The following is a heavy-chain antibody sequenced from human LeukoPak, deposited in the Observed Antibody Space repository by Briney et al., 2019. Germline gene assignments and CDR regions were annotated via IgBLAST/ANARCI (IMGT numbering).Heavy chain of an antibody. CDR3: AREREIYGDYFFDY. D-gene: IGHD4-17*01. J-gene: IGHJ4*02. V-gene: IGHV3-48*01. CDR2: ISSSSSTI. Sequence: GGSLRLSCAASGFTFSSYSMNWVRQAPGKGLEWVSYISSSSSTIYYADSVKGRFTISRDNAKNSLYLQMNSLRAEATAVYYCAREREIYGDYFFDYWGQGTLVTVSS. CDR1: GFTFSSYS.